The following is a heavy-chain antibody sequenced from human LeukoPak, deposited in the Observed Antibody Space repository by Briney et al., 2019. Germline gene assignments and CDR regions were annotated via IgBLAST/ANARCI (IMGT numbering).Heavy chain of an antibody. CDR3: VRGVNYGSGSYYPNWFDP. CDR1: GGSFSGYY. CDR2: INHSGST. J-gene: IGHJ5*02. D-gene: IGHD3-10*01. Sequence: SETLSLTCAVYGGSFSGYYWSWIRQPPGKGLEWIGEINHSGSTNYNPSLKSRVTISVDTSKNQFSLKLSSVTAADTAVYYCVRGVNYGSGSYYPNWFDPWGQGTLVTVSS. V-gene: IGHV4-34*01.